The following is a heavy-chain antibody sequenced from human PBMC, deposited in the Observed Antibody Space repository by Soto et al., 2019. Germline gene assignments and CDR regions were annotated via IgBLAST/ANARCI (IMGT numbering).Heavy chain of an antibody. CDR3: TTGKVLLWFGELLPHDY. Sequence: GGSLRLSCAASGFTFSNAWMSWVRQAPGKGLDWVGRIKSKTDGGTTDYAAPVKGRFTISRDDSKNTLYLQMNSLKTEDTAVYYCTTGKVLLWFGELLPHDYWGQGTLVTVSS. J-gene: IGHJ4*02. CDR1: GFTFSNAW. CDR2: IKSKTDGGTT. D-gene: IGHD3-10*01. V-gene: IGHV3-15*01.